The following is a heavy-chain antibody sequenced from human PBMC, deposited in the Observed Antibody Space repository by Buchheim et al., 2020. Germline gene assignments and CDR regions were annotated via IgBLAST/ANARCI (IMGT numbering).Heavy chain of an antibody. J-gene: IGHJ4*02. CDR1: GFIFSNAC. CDR3: VTGWYLDY. D-gene: IGHD2-15*01. Sequence: EVQLVESGGGLVKPGGSLRLSCAGSGFIFSNACMNWVRQAPGKGLEWVGQIKSKPNGGTIDSAAPGKGRFTISRDDSKSTAYLQMNSLKAEDTGVYYCVTGWYLDYWGQGTL. V-gene: IGHV3-15*01. CDR2: IKSKPNGGTI.